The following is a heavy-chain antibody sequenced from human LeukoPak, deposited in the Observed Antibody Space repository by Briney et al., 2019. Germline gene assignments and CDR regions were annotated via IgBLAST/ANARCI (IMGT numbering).Heavy chain of an antibody. Sequence: PSQTLSLTCTVSGGSISSGDYYWGWIRQPPGKGLEWIGSIYYSGSTYYNPSLKSRVTISVGTSKNQFSLKLSSVTAADTAVYYCARVVAVAGNYYYYYGMDVWGQGTTVTVSS. J-gene: IGHJ6*02. D-gene: IGHD6-19*01. V-gene: IGHV4-39*07. CDR1: GGSISSGDYY. CDR2: IYYSGST. CDR3: ARVVAVAGNYYYYYGMDV.